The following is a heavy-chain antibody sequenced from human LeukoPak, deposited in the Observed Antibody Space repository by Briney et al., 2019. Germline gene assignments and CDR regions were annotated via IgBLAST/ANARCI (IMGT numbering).Heavy chain of an antibody. CDR3: ARTIRGDYVGASWFDP. CDR2: INPNSGGT. J-gene: IGHJ5*02. D-gene: IGHD4-17*01. CDR1: GYTFTGYY. Sequence: GASVKVSCKASGYTFTGYYIHWVRQAPGQGLEWMGWINPNSGGTNYAQKFQGRVTMTRDTSISTAYMELSRLRSDDTAVYYCARTIRGDYVGASWFDPWGQGTLVTVSS. V-gene: IGHV1-2*02.